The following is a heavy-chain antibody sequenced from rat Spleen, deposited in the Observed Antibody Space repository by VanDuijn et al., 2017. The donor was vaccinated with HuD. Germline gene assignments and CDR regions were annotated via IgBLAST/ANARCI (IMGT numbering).Heavy chain of an antibody. V-gene: IGHV5-25*01. Sequence: EVQLVESGGGLVQPGRSLTLSCAASGFTFSDYDMAWVRQAPTKGLEWVASISPSGGTTYYRDSVKGRFTVSRDDAKSTLYLQMDSLGSEDTATYYCARLNYGGYIEEFDYWGQGVMVTVSS. CDR2: ISPSGGTT. D-gene: IGHD1-11*01. CDR1: GFTFSDYD. CDR3: ARLNYGGYIEEFDY. J-gene: IGHJ2*01.